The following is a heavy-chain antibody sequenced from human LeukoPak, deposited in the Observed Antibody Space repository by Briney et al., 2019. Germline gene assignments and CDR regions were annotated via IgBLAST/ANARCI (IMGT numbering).Heavy chain of an antibody. V-gene: IGHV6-1*01. CDR3: ARDLSAGADY. D-gene: IGHD6-13*01. Sequence: SQTLSLTCAISGDSVSSNIAAWNWFRQSPSRGLEWLGRTYYRSRWTFEYAVSVRGRITFNSDTSKNQVSLHLTSVTPDDTALYYCARDLSAGADYWGQGNLVTVFS. CDR1: GDSVSSNIAA. CDR2: TYYRSRWTF. J-gene: IGHJ4*02.